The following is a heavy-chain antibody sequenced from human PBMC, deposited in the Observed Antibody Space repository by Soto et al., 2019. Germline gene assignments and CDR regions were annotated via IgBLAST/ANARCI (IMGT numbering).Heavy chain of an antibody. CDR2: ITNTGITT. Sequence: LRLSCAASVFDFSTHALTWVRQAPGKGLEWLSSITNTGITTHYADSVKGRFTISRENSRNTLHLQLNNLRVDDTAVYYCAKGFDYGDTKHIDHWGQGTLVTVSS. J-gene: IGHJ4*02. V-gene: IGHV3-23*01. D-gene: IGHD4-17*01. CDR3: AKGFDYGDTKHIDH. CDR1: VFDFSTHA.